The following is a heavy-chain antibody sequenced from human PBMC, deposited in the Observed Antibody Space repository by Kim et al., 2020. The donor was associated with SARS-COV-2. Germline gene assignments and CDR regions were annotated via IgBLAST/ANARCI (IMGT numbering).Heavy chain of an antibody. CDR2: ISYDGNKK. CDR1: GFIFSNYA. V-gene: IGHV3-33*05. D-gene: IGHD3-10*01. Sequence: GGSLRLSCAASGFIFSNYAMHWVRQAPGKGLEWVSVISYDGNKKYYADSVKGRFTISRDNSKNTLKLQMNSLRAEDTAVCYCAREYYYGSGSYRNRGYWGQRTRVTLSS. CDR3: AREYYYGSGSYRNRGY. J-gene: IGHJ4*02.